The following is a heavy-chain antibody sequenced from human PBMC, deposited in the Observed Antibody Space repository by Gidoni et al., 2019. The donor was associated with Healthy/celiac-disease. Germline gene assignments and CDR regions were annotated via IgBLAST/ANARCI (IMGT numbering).Heavy chain of an antibody. CDR3: ARGPVRGYSGYVYYYYGMDV. Sequence: QVQLQQWGAGLLKPSETLSLTCAVYGGSFSGYYWSWIRQPPGKGLEWIGEINHSGSTNYNPSLKSRVTISVDTSKNQFSLKLSSVTAADTAVYYCARGPVRGYSGYVYYYYGMDVWGQGTTVTVSS. D-gene: IGHD5-12*01. V-gene: IGHV4-34*01. CDR2: INHSGST. CDR1: GGSFSGYY. J-gene: IGHJ6*02.